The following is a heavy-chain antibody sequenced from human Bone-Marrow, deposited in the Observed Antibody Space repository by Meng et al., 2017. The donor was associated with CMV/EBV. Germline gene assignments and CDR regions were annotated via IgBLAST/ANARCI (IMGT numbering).Heavy chain of an antibody. V-gene: IGHV1-2*02. J-gene: IGHJ4*02. CDR1: RFTFSDYY. CDR2: VNSKNEAT. CDR3: VRSSGWSLFDY. Sequence: QVQLVASGAEMKKPGASVNVVCTSSRFTFSDYYIHWVRQAPGQGLEWMGWVNSKNEATNYARKFQGRVSMTRDTSISTAHMELSRLMSDDTAVYYCVRSSGWSLFDYWGQGTLVTVSS. D-gene: IGHD6-19*01.